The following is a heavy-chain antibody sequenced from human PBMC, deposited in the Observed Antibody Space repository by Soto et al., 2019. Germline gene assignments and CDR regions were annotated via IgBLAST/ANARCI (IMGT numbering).Heavy chain of an antibody. CDR1: GGSFSGYY. CDR2: INHSGST. V-gene: IGHV4-34*01. CDR3: ARRASIAVAGSYYYYGMDV. J-gene: IGHJ6*02. Sequence: SETLSLTCAVYGGSFSGYYWSWIRQPPGKGLEWIGEINHSGSTNYNPSLKSRVTISVDTPKNQFSLKLSSVTAADTAVYYCARRASIAVAGSYYYYGMDVWGQGTTVTVSS. D-gene: IGHD6-19*01.